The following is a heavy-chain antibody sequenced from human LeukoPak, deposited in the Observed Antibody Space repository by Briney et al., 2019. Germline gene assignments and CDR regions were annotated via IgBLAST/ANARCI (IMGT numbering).Heavy chain of an antibody. J-gene: IGHJ4*02. CDR1: GYTFTSYY. CDR3: ARGVHVRVYDSNPHYGHY. D-gene: IGHD3-22*01. Sequence: ASVKVSRKASGYTFTSYYIFWVRQAPGQGLEWMGIINPRTGSTSYSQKFQGRVTMTRDMSTSTVYMELSSLRSEDTALYYCARGVHVRVYDSNPHYGHYWGQGTLVTVSS. CDR2: INPRTGST. V-gene: IGHV1-46*01.